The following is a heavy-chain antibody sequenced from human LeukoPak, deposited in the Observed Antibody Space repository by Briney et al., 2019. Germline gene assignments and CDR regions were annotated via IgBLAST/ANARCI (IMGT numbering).Heavy chain of an antibody. CDR2: INGGSYTI. V-gene: IGHV3-48*02. J-gene: IGHJ6*02. D-gene: IGHD3-10*01. Sequence: GGSLRLSCAASGFTFSAYSMNWVRQAPGKGLEGVSYINGGSYTIYYADSVKGRFTISRDNAKNSLSLRMNSLRDEDTAVYYCARELGYYGSGSYSPSYYYYGMDFWGQGTTVTVSS. CDR1: GFTFSAYS. CDR3: ARELGYYGSGSYSPSYYYYGMDF.